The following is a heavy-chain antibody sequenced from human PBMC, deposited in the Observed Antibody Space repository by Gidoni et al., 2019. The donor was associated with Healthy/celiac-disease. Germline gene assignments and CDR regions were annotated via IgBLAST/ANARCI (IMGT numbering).Heavy chain of an antibody. D-gene: IGHD3-10*01. Sequence: QVQLQQWGARLLKPSETLSLTCAVYGGSFSGYYWSWIRQPPGKGLEWIGEINHSGSTNYNPSLKSRVTISVDTSKNQFSLKLSSVTAADTAVYYCARVPVRGVMRGKFDYWGQGTLVTVSS. CDR2: INHSGST. J-gene: IGHJ4*02. V-gene: IGHV4-34*01. CDR1: GGSFSGYY. CDR3: ARVPVRGVMRGKFDY.